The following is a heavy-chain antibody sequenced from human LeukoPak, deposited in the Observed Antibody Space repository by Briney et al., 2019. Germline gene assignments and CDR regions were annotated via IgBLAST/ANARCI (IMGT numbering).Heavy chain of an antibody. CDR2: INNTGGT. CDR1: GGSISSGDYY. Sequence: PSETLSLTCTVSGGSISSGDYYWSWIRQPPGKGLEWIGEINNTGGTNYNASLKSRVTISADTSKNQFSLRLNSVTAADTAVYYCAESTAPRRLFDYWGQGTLVTVSS. J-gene: IGHJ4*02. CDR3: AESTAPRRLFDY. V-gene: IGHV4-30-4*01. D-gene: IGHD6-6*01.